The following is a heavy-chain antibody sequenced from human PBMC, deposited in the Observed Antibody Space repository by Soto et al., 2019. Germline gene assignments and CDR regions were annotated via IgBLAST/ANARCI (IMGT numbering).Heavy chain of an antibody. CDR1: GGSVSSGDYY. J-gene: IGHJ4*02. Sequence: PSETLSLTCTVSGGSVSSGDYYWSWIRQPPGKGLEWIGYIYYSGSTYYNPSLKSRVTISVDTPKNQFSLKLSSVTAADTAVYYRARSPNDYGGNYGHKWGQGTMATVSS. V-gene: IGHV4-30-4*01. CDR3: ARSPNDYGGNYGHK. D-gene: IGHD4-17*01. CDR2: IYYSGST.